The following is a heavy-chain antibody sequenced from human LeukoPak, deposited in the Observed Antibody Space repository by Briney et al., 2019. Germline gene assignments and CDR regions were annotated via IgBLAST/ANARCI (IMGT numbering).Heavy chain of an antibody. CDR2: FSSGGDTT. D-gene: IGHD2-2*01. CDR3: VKGRLAWSCSSTSCPTPFDP. CDR1: GFTFSDYA. V-gene: IGHV3-23*01. Sequence: GGSLRLSCAASGFTFSDYAMSWVRQSPGRGLEWVSAFSSGGDTTYYADSVKGRFTISRDNSKNTLYLQMNSLRGEDTAVYYCVKGRLAWSCSSTSCPTPFDPWGQGTLVTVSS. J-gene: IGHJ5*02.